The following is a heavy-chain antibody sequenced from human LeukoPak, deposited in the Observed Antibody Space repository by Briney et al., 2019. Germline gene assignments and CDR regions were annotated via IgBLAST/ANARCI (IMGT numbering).Heavy chain of an antibody. CDR3: ARWHSHGRYFDY. J-gene: IGHJ4*02. D-gene: IGHD1-26*01. CDR1: GASISSYY. V-gene: IGHV4-59*01. CDR2: IYYSGST. Sequence: SETLSLTCTVSGASISSYYWSWIRQPPGKGLEWIGYIYYSGSTDYKPSLRSRVTMSVDTSKNQLSLKLTSATAADTAVYYCARWHSHGRYFDYWGQGALVTVSS.